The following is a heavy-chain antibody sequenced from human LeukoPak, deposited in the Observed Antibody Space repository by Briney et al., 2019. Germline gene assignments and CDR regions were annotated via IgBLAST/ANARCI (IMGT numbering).Heavy chain of an antibody. CDR3: ARGNGDGYNRALRYFQR. CDR2: ISYDGTNK. D-gene: IGHD5-24*01. V-gene: IGHV3-30*01. Sequence: PGRSLRLSCAASGFTFSSYALHWVRQAPGKGLEWVALISYDGTNKYYADSVKGRFTISRDDSKKTLYLQMNSLRADDTAVYYCARGNGDGYNRALRYFQRWGQGTLVTVSS. J-gene: IGHJ1*01. CDR1: GFTFSSYA.